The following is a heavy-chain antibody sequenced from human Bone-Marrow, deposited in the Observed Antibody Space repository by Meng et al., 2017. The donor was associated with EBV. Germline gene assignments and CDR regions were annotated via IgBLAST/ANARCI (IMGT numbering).Heavy chain of an antibody. D-gene: IGHD3-10*01. V-gene: IGHV1-2*06. J-gene: IGHJ4*02. Sequence: VHVVRSGAEERKPGAEVMVSSKASGYTFTGYYMHWVRQAPGQGLEWMGRINPNSGGTNYAQKFQGRVTMTRDTSISTAYMELSRLRSDDTAVYYCARVFLDYGSGSIDYWGQGTLVTVSS. CDR2: INPNSGGT. CDR3: ARVFLDYGSGSIDY. CDR1: GYTFTGYY.